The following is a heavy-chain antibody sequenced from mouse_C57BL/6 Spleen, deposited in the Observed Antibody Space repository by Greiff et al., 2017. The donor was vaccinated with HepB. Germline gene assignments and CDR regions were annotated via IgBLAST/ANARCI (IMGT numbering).Heavy chain of an antibody. CDR3: ARDHYYGSSRYAMDY. Sequence: VQLQQSGAELARPGASVKMSCKASGYTFTSYTMHWVNQRPGQGLEWIGYINPSSGYTKYNQKFKDKATLTADKSSSTAYMQLSSLTSEDSAVYYCARDHYYGSSRYAMDYWGQGTSVTVSS. CDR1: GYTFTSYT. D-gene: IGHD1-1*01. V-gene: IGHV1-4*01. J-gene: IGHJ4*01. CDR2: INPSSGYT.